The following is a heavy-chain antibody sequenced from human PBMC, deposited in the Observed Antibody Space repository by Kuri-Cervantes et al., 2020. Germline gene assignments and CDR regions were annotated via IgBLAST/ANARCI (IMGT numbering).Heavy chain of an antibody. J-gene: IGHJ4*02. Sequence: ASVKVSCKASGYTFTSYGISWVRQAPGQGLEWMGWINPNSGGTNYSQKFQGRVTITRDTSASTTYMDLSSLRSEDTAVYYCARDQDCTNGICIPDFWGQGTLVTVSS. CDR2: INPNSGGT. V-gene: IGHV1-18*01. CDR1: GYTFTSYG. CDR3: ARDQDCTNGICIPDF. D-gene: IGHD2-8*01.